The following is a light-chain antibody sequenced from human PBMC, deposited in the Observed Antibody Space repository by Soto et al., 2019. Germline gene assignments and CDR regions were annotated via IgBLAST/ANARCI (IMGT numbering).Light chain of an antibody. CDR3: QVWDTMTDHPV. J-gene: IGLJ7*01. CDR1: NIATKR. V-gene: IGLV3-21*02. CDR2: DNS. Sequence: SYELTQPPSVSVAPGQTATITCGGNNIATKRVHWYQQRPGQAPVLVVDDNSDRPSGFPERFSGSNSGSTATLTVSRVEAGDEADYYCQVWDTMTDHPVFGGGTQLTVL.